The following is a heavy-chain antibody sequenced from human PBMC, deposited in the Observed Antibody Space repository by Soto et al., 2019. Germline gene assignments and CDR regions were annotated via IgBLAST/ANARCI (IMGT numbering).Heavy chain of an antibody. D-gene: IGHD4-17*01. CDR2: MNPNSGNT. V-gene: IGHV1-8*01. J-gene: IGHJ4*02. Sequence: GASVKVSCKASGYTSTSYDINWVRQATGQGLEWMGWMNPNSGNTSYAQKFQGRVTMTRNTSTSTAYMELSSLRSEDTAVYYCARASTYGDYTFDYWGQGTLVTVSS. CDR1: GYTSTSYD. CDR3: ARASTYGDYTFDY.